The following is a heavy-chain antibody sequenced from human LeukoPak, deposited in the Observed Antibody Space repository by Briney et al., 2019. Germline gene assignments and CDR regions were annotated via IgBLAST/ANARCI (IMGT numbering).Heavy chain of an antibody. Sequence: ASVKVSCKASGYTFTGYYMHWVRQAPGQGLEWMGGFDPEDGETIYAQKFQGRVTMTEDTSTDTAYMELSSLRSEDTAVYYCATHSWFDPWGQGTLVTVSS. V-gene: IGHV1-24*01. CDR2: FDPEDGET. J-gene: IGHJ5*02. CDR3: ATHSWFDP. CDR1: GYTFTGYY.